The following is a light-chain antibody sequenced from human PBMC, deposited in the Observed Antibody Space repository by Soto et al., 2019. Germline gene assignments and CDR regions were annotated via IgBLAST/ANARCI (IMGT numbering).Light chain of an antibody. CDR1: SSDVGGYTY. J-gene: IGLJ1*01. CDR2: DVS. Sequence: HSALTQPASVSGSPGQSITSSCAGTSSDVGGYTYVSWYQQHPGKAPKLMIYDVSNRPSGVSNRFSGSKSGNTASLTISGLQAEDEADYYCTSYTSSSTPYVFGGGTKVTVL. CDR3: TSYTSSSTPYV. V-gene: IGLV2-14*01.